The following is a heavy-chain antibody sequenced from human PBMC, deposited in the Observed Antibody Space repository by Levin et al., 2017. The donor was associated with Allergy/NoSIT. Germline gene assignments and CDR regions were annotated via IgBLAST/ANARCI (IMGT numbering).Heavy chain of an antibody. Sequence: GGSLRLSCAASGFTFSSYWMHWVRQAPGKGLVWVSRINSDGSSTSYADSVKGRFTISRDNAKNTLYLQMNSLRAEDTAVYYCARGRPYVDTAMVRRGIDYWGQGTLVTVSS. J-gene: IGHJ4*02. CDR2: INSDGSST. V-gene: IGHV3-74*01. CDR3: ARGRPYVDTAMVRRGIDY. D-gene: IGHD5-18*01. CDR1: GFTFSSYW.